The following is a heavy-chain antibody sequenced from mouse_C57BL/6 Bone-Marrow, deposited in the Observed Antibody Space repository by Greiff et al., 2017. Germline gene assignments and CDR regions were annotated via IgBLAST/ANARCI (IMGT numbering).Heavy chain of an antibody. V-gene: IGHV1-42*01. CDR3: ASLLPY. J-gene: IGHJ2*01. D-gene: IGHD1-1*01. Sequence: VHVKQSGPELVKPGASVKISCKASGYSFTGYYMNWVKQSPEKSLEWIGEINPSTGGTTYNQKFKAKATLTVDKSSSTAYMQLKSLTSEDSAVYYCASLLPYWGQGTTLTVSS. CDR1: GYSFTGYY. CDR2: INPSTGGT.